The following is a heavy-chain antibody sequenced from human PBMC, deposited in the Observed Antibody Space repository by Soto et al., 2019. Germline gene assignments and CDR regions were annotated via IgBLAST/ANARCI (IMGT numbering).Heavy chain of an antibody. V-gene: IGHV4-31*03. CDR1: GGSISSGGYY. J-gene: IGHJ4*02. CDR2: IYYSGST. CDR3: ARDRDSNFHSFDY. D-gene: IGHD4-4*01. Sequence: KTSETLSLTCTVSGGSISSGGYYWSWIRQHPGKGLEWIGYIYYSGSTYYNPSLKSRVTISVDTSKNQFSLKLSSVTAADTAVYYCARDRDSNFHSFDYWGQGTLVTVYS.